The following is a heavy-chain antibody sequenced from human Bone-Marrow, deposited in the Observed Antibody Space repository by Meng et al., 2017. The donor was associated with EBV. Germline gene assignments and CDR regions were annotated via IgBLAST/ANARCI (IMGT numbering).Heavy chain of an antibody. Sequence: QGKLQESGPGLLKPSGTLSLTCAGSGGSISSSNWWSWVRQPPGKGLEWIGEIYHSGSTNYNPSLKSRVTISVDKSKNQFSLKLSSVTAADTAVYYCASLAAAGPPFDYWGQGTLVTVSS. V-gene: IGHV4-4*02. CDR1: GGSISSSNW. CDR2: IYHSGST. J-gene: IGHJ4*02. CDR3: ASLAAAGPPFDY. D-gene: IGHD6-13*01.